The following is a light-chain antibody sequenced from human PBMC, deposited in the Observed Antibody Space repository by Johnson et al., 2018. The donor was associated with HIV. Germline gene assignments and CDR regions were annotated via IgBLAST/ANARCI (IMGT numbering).Light chain of an antibody. V-gene: IGLV1-51*01. CDR1: NSNIGNNY. Sequence: QSVLTQPPSVSAAPGQKVTISCSGSNSNIGNNYVSWYQQLPGTAPKLLIYDNNKRPSGIPDRFSGSKSGTSATLGITGLPTGDEADYYCGTLDSSLSAVVFGTGTNVTVL. J-gene: IGLJ1*01. CDR3: GTLDSSLSAVV. CDR2: DNN.